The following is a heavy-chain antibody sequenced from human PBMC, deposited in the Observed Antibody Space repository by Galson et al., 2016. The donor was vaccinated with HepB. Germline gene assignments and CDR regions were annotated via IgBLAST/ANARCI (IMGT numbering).Heavy chain of an antibody. Sequence: VSCKASGYSFTEYDLNWVRQAPGQEPEWMGRINPDNGGTRYAQKFQGRVTLTRDASISTAYMELRRLKSDDAAVYFCARDSDSLRRALDTWGQGTSVIVSS. J-gene: IGHJ3*02. CDR1: GYSFTEYD. V-gene: IGHV1-2*06. CDR3: ARDSDSLRRALDT. CDR2: INPDNGGT. D-gene: IGHD2-21*01.